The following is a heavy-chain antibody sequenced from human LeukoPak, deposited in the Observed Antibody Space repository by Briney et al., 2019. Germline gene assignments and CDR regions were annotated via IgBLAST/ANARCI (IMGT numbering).Heavy chain of an antibody. CDR1: GYTFTGYY. J-gene: IGHJ6*02. CDR3: ARVKRTTPLYGMDV. Sequence: GASVKVSCKASGYTFTGYYMHWVRQAPGQGLEWMRWINPNSGGTNYAQKFQGRVTMTRDTSISTAYMELSRLRSDDTAVYYCARVKRTTPLYGMDVWGQGTTVTVSS. D-gene: IGHD4-17*01. CDR2: INPNSGGT. V-gene: IGHV1-2*02.